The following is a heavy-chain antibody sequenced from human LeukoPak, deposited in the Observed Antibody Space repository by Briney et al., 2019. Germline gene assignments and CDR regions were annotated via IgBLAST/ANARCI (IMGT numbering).Heavy chain of an antibody. D-gene: IGHD5-24*01. CDR2: IWYDGSNK. Sequence: GGSLRLSCAASGFTFSSYGMHWVRQAPGKGLEWVAVIWYDGSNKYYADSVKGRFTISRDNAKNTLYLQMNSLRAEDTAVYYCSRDLRGRDDYWGQGILVIVSS. J-gene: IGHJ4*02. CDR1: GFTFSSYG. CDR3: SRDLRGRDDY. V-gene: IGHV3-33*01.